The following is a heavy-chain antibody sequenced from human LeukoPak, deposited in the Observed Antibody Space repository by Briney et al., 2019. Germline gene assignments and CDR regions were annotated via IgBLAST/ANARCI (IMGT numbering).Heavy chain of an antibody. Sequence: SETLSLTCAVYGGSFSGYYWSWIRQPPGKGLEWIGEINHSGSTNYNPSLKSRVTISVDTSKNQFSLKLSSVTAADTAVYYCASYMVRSRLDYWGQGTLVTVSS. J-gene: IGHJ4*02. D-gene: IGHD3-10*01. CDR3: ASYMVRSRLDY. CDR2: INHSGST. CDR1: GGSFSGYY. V-gene: IGHV4-34*01.